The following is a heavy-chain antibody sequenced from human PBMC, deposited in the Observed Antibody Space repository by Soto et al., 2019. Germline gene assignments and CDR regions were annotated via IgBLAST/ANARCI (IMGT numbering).Heavy chain of an antibody. CDR3: ARDINQWVGRLGLDY. D-gene: IGHD7-27*01. CDR2: INPYSGNT. Sequence: QVQLVQSEAEVKKPGASVKVSCMASGYTFTSYGVAWVRQAPGQGLEWMGWINPYSGNTYYPEKFQGRGTITTDTPSRAAYLVLRDLISDDTAVYYCARDINQWVGRLGLDYWGQVTLVTVSS. J-gene: IGHJ4*02. CDR1: GYTFTSYG. V-gene: IGHV1-18*01.